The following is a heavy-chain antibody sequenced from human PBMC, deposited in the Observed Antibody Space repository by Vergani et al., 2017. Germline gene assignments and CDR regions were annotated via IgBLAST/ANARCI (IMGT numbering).Heavy chain of an antibody. V-gene: IGHV3-33*01. CDR2: TWNDGNNK. CDR1: GFTFNQYG. Sequence: QVQLVESGGGVVQPGRSLRLSCAAFGFTFNQYGMHWVRQAPGKGPEWVAVTWNDGNNKQYADSVKGRFTISRDNSKSTMYLQMNSLRDEDTGVYYCARDLRLLYNRFDPWGQGTLVTVCS. J-gene: IGHJ5*02. CDR3: ARDLRLLYNRFDP. D-gene: IGHD1-14*01.